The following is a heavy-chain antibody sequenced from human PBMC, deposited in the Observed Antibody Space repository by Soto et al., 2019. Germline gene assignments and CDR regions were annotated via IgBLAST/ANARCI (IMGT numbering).Heavy chain of an antibody. J-gene: IGHJ4*02. CDR3: ARVYRSNWNDAYFDY. D-gene: IGHD1-20*01. Sequence: GGSLRLSCASSGFTFSSYAMSWVRQAPGKGLEWVSAISGSGGSTYYADSVKGRFTISRDNSKNTLYLQMNSLRAEDTAVYYCARVYRSNWNDAYFDYWGQGTLVTVSS. V-gene: IGHV3-23*01. CDR1: GFTFSSYA. CDR2: ISGSGGST.